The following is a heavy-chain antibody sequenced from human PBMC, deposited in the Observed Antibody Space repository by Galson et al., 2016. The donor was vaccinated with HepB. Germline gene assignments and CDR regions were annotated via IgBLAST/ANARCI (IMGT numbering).Heavy chain of an antibody. J-gene: IGHJ5*02. CDR2: VSGHAGST. CDR3: AKANIIMVTLGIYLDT. V-gene: IGHV3-23*01. D-gene: IGHD2/OR15-2a*01. Sequence: LRLSCATSGFAFNTYAMNWVRQAPGKGLEWVAGVSGHAGSTYYADSVKGRFAISRDNSKNTLFLQMNGLRADDTAVYYCAKANIIMVTLGIYLDTWGPGTLATVSS. CDR1: GFAFNTYA.